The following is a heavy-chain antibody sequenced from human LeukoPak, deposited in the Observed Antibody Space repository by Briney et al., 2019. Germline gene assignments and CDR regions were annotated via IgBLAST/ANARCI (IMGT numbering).Heavy chain of an antibody. Sequence: TGGSLRLSCAASGFTFTSYAMSWVRQAPGKGLEWVSVVSGSGGSTYYADSVKGRFTISRDNSKNTLYLQMNSLRADDTAIYYCAKGVDIWFGELLSLDYWGQGTLVTVSS. D-gene: IGHD3-10*01. V-gene: IGHV3-23*01. CDR2: VSGSGGST. CDR1: GFTFTSYA. CDR3: AKGVDIWFGELLSLDY. J-gene: IGHJ4*02.